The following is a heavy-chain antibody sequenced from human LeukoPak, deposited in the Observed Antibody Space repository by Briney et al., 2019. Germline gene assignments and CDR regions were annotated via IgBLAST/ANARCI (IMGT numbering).Heavy chain of an antibody. D-gene: IGHD6-19*01. CDR3: ASRIAVAGTWFDY. CDR2: ISSSSSYI. CDR1: GFTFSSYS. V-gene: IGHV3-21*01. J-gene: IGHJ4*02. Sequence: GGSLRLSCAASGFTFSSYSMNWVRQAPGKGLEWVSSISSSSSYIYYADSLKGRFTISRDNAKNSLYLQMNSLRAEDTAVYYCASRIAVAGTWFDYWSQGTLVTVSS.